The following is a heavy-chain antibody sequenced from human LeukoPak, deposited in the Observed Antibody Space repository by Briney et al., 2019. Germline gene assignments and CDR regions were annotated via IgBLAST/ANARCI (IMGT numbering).Heavy chain of an antibody. CDR3: AREWGRIAVAGGPGY. Sequence: GGSLRLSCEVSGLIFSNYGMHWVRQAPGKGLEWVALIWYDGRTKFHADSVKGRFTISRYNSANTLYLQMSSLRVEDTAVYYCAREWGRIAVAGGPGYWGQGALVTVSS. CDR1: GLIFSNYG. CDR2: IWYDGRTK. J-gene: IGHJ4*02. V-gene: IGHV3-33*01. D-gene: IGHD6-19*01.